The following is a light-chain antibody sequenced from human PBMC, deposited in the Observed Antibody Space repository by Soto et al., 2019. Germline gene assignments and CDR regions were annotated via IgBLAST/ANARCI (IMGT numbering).Light chain of an antibody. J-gene: IGKJ3*01. V-gene: IGKV1-39*01. CDR1: QSISNY. CDR3: QQSYSTPLT. CDR2: AAS. Sequence: DIQMTQSPSSLSASVGDRVAIICRASQSISNYLIWYQQKPGKAPKLLIYAASSLQSGVPSRFSGGGSGTDFTLTISSLQSEDFATYYCQQSYSTPLTFGPGTKVDIK.